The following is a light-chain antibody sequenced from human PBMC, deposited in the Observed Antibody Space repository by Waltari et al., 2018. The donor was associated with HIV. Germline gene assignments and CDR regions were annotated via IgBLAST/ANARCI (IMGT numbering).Light chain of an antibody. CDR3: QQYNKWPPT. CDR2: GAS. V-gene: IGKV3D-15*01. Sequence: EIVMTQSPATLSVSHGERATLSCRASETINNDLAWYQQKPGQAPRLLIHGASTRAAGIPARFSGSGSGTEFSLTNNYVQSEDFALYYCQQYNKWPPTFGQGTKVEIK. CDR1: ETINND. J-gene: IGKJ1*01.